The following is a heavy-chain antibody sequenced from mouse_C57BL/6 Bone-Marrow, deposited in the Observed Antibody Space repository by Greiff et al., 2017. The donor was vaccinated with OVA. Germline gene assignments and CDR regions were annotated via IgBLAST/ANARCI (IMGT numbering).Heavy chain of an antibody. Sequence: DVKLVESGGGLVKPGGSLKLSCAASGFTFSSYAMSWVRQTPEKRLEWVATISDGGSYTYYPDNVKGRFTISRDNAKNNLYLQMSHLKSEDTAMYYCAREKISYAMDYWGQGTSVTVSS. CDR2: ISDGGSYT. V-gene: IGHV5-4*01. J-gene: IGHJ4*01. CDR1: GFTFSSYA. CDR3: AREKISYAMDY.